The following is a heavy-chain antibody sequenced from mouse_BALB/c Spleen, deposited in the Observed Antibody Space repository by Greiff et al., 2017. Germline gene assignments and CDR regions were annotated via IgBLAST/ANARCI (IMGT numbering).Heavy chain of an antibody. CDR1: GYTFTDYA. J-gene: IGHJ4*01. D-gene: IGHD1-1*01. Sequence: QVQLKQSVAELVRPGVSVKISCKGSGYTFTDYAMHWVKQSHAKSLEWIGVISTYYGDASYNQKFKGKATMTVDKSSSTAYMELARLTSEDSAIYYCATVVAMDYWGQGTSVTVSS. V-gene: IGHV1S137*01. CDR3: ATVVAMDY. CDR2: ISTYYGDA.